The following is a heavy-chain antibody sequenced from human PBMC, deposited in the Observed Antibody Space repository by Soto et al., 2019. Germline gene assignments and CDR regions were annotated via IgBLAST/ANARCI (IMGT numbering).Heavy chain of an antibody. J-gene: IGHJ4*02. CDR1: GGSISSPSYN. V-gene: IGHV4-39*01. CDR3: TTLASTHFDS. D-gene: IGHD1-1*01. Sequence: VQLQESGPGLLKPSETLSLTCTDSGGSISSPSYNWGWVRQPPGKGPEWIGSFFFGGRTHYNPSLKGRLAISVDTARSQVSLVLTSVTAADTAVYYCTTLASTHFDSWGRGALVTVSS. CDR2: FFFGGRT.